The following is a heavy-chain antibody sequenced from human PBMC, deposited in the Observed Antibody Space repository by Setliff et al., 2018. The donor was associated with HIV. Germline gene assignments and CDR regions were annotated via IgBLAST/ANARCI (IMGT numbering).Heavy chain of an antibody. D-gene: IGHD3-3*01. CDR3: ASHSYYDFWSGYYGAFGY. V-gene: IGHV4-61*09. CDR2: IYTSGST. J-gene: IGHJ4*02. CDR1: GGSISSGSYY. Sequence: SETLPLTCTVSGGSISSGSYYWSWIRQPAGKGLEWIGHIYTSGSTNYNPSLKSRVTISVDTSKNQFSLKLSSVTAADTAVYYCASHSYYDFWSGYYGAFGYWGQGTLVTVS.